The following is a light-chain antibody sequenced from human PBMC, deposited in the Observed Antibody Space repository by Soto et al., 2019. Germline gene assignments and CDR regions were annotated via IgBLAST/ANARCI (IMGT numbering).Light chain of an antibody. Sequence: EIVLTQSPATLSLSPGERATLSCRASQSISVTYLAWYQQKPGQAPRLLIYTTSTRATGIPDRFSGSGSGTEFTLTISSLEPEDFAVYYCHQYGSSPRTFGQGTKVDIK. CDR1: QSISVTY. CDR3: HQYGSSPRT. CDR2: TTS. V-gene: IGKV3-20*01. J-gene: IGKJ1*01.